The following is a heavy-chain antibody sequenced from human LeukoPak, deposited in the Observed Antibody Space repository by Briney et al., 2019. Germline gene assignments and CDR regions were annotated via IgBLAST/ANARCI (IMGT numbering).Heavy chain of an antibody. D-gene: IGHD4-23*01. CDR2: IYYSGST. Sequence: PSETLSLTCTVSGGSISSYYWSWIRQPPGKGLEWIGYIYYSGSTNYNPSFKSRVTISVDTSKNQFSLKLSSVTAADTAVYYCAREGDRDYGGNFDPWGQGTLVTVSS. CDR1: GGSISSYY. V-gene: IGHV4-59*01. CDR3: AREGDRDYGGNFDP. J-gene: IGHJ5*02.